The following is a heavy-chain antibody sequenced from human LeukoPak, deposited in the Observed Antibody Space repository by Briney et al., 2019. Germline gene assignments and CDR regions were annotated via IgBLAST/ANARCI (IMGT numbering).Heavy chain of an antibody. Sequence: GGSLRLSCAASGFTFSNAWMNWVRQAPGKGLEWVSGISGSGDNTYYADSVKGRFTISRDNSKNTLYVQVNSLGTEDTAAYYCAKGSYYDSSGSFYFDYWGQRTLVTVSS. CDR1: GFTFSNAW. CDR3: AKGSYYDSSGSFYFDY. D-gene: IGHD3-22*01. J-gene: IGHJ4*02. CDR2: ISGSGDNT. V-gene: IGHV3-23*01.